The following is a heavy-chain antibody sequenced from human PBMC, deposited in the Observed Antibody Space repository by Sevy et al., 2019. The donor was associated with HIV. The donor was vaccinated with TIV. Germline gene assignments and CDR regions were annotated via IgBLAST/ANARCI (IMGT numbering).Heavy chain of an antibody. V-gene: IGHV3-30-3*01. Sequence: GGSLRLSCAASGFTFSSYAMHWVRQAPGKGPEWVAVVSYDGSNKYYADSVKGRFTISRDNSKNTLYLQMNSLRAEDKDVYYCARDIVVVPAAQGGNDAFDIWGQGTMVTVSS. J-gene: IGHJ3*02. CDR2: VSYDGSNK. CDR3: ARDIVVVPAAQGGNDAFDI. D-gene: IGHD2-2*01. CDR1: GFTFSSYA.